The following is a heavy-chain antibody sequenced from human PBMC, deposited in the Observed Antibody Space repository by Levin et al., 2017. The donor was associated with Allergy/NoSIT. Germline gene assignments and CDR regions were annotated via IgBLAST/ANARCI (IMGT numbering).Heavy chain of an antibody. V-gene: IGHV1-18*01. CDR2: ISTYNGDT. D-gene: IGHD7-27*01. Sequence: GESLKISCKASGYTFTTYGINWVRLAPGQGLEWMGRISTYNGDTKYAQILQGRVTMTTDTSTSTAYMEMRSLTSDDTAVYYCARDGNWGHDYWGQGTLVTVSS. J-gene: IGHJ4*02. CDR1: GYTFTTYG. CDR3: ARDGNWGHDY.